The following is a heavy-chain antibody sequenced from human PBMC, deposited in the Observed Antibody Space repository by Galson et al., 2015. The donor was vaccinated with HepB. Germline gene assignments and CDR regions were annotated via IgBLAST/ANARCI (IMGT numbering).Heavy chain of an antibody. J-gene: IGHJ2*01. Sequence: YVDSVQGRFTISRDSSKNTLDLQINNLRAEDTAAYFCARDRGYFDLWGRGTLVTVSS. V-gene: IGHV3-66*01. CDR3: ARDRGYFDL.